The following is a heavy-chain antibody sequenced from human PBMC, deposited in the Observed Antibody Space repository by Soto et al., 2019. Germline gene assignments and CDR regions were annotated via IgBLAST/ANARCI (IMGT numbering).Heavy chain of an antibody. D-gene: IGHD6-13*01. CDR1: GFTFTSSA. Sequence: SVKVSCKASGFTFTSSAVQWVRQARGQRLKWIGWIVVGSGNTNYAQKFQERVTITRDMSTSTAYMELSSLRSEDTAVYYCAAEPPYSGSWDYYYYGMDVWGQGTTVTVSS. CDR2: IVVGSGNT. J-gene: IGHJ6*02. V-gene: IGHV1-58*01. CDR3: AAEPPYSGSWDYYYYGMDV.